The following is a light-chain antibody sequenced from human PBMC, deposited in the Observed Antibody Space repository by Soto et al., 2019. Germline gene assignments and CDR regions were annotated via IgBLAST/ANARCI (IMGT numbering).Light chain of an antibody. Sequence: EIVLTQSPATLSLSPGERATLSCRASQSVSIKLAWYQQKPGQAPRLLIYDTSTRATGIPARFSGSGSGTDFTLTISSLEPEDFAVYYCQQRSNWPLLTFGGGTKVDIK. V-gene: IGKV3-11*01. CDR1: QSVSIK. J-gene: IGKJ4*01. CDR2: DTS. CDR3: QQRSNWPLLT.